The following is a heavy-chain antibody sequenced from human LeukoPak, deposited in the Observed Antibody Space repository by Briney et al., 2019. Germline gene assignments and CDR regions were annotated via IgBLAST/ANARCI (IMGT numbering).Heavy chain of an antibody. J-gene: IGHJ6*01. D-gene: IGHD2-15*01. Sequence: PSVTLSLTCAVYGASFTGYYWSWFRQPPGKGLEWIGEINHSGGTNYKPSLKSRVTISLDTSNNQFSLKLSSVTAADTAVYYCARLLPLQGGDVWGQGTTVTVSS. CDR2: INHSGGT. V-gene: IGHV4-34*01. CDR3: ARLLPLQGGDV. CDR1: GASFTGYY.